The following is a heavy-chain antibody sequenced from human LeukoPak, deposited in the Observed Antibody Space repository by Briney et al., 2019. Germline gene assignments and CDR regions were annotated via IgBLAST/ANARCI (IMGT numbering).Heavy chain of an antibody. D-gene: IGHD6-25*01. Sequence: SETLSLTCTVPGGSFSSSSYYWGWIRQPPGKGLEWVGCIYNSGSTYYDPSLKSRVTISVDTSKNQVSLKVNSVTAADTAVYYCARRGSSGRSFDYWGQGTLVIVSS. V-gene: IGHV4-39*01. CDR1: GGSFSSSSYY. J-gene: IGHJ4*02. CDR3: ARRGSSGRSFDY. CDR2: IYNSGST.